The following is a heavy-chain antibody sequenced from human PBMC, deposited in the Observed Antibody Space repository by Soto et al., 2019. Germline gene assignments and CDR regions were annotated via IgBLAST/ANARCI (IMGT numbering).Heavy chain of an antibody. J-gene: IGHJ6*02. CDR2: IIPMFGSP. Sequence: QVQLVQSGAEVKKPGSSVKVSCKASGGTLSTNAISWVRQAPGQGLEWREAIIPMFGSPKYAQNFQGRVTITADNPTSTIYMEMISLTSADTAVYYCARGGFVAGLYNAMDAWGQGTTVAVTS. D-gene: IGHD6-19*01. CDR1: GGTLSTNA. CDR3: ARGGFVAGLYNAMDA. V-gene: IGHV1-69*06.